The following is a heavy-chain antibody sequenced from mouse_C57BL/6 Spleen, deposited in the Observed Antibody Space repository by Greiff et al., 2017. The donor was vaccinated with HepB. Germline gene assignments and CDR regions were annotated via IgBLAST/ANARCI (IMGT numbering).Heavy chain of an antibody. Sequence: EVQGVESGGDLVKPGGSLKLSCAASGFTFSSYGMSWARQTPDKRLEWVATISSGGSYTYYPDSVKGRFTISRDNAKNTLYLQMSSLKSEDTAMYYCARHGNNYYAMDYWGQGTSVTVSS. J-gene: IGHJ4*01. CDR2: ISSGGSYT. V-gene: IGHV5-6*01. CDR3: ARHGNNYYAMDY. D-gene: IGHD4-1*01. CDR1: GFTFSSYG.